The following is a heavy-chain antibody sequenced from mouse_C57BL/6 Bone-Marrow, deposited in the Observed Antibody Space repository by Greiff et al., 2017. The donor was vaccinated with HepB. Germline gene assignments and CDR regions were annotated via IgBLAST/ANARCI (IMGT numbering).Heavy chain of an antibody. CDR3: ARGRIWYYGSSSFDY. D-gene: IGHD1-1*01. J-gene: IGHJ2*01. V-gene: IGHV1-69*01. CDR2: IDPSDSYT. Sequence: QVQLQQPGAELVMPGASVKLSCKASGYTFTSYWMHWVKQRPGQGLEWIGEIDPSDSYTNYNQKFKGKSTLTVDKSSSTAYMQLSSLTSEDSAVYYCARGRIWYYGSSSFDYWGQGTTLTVSS. CDR1: GYTFTSYW.